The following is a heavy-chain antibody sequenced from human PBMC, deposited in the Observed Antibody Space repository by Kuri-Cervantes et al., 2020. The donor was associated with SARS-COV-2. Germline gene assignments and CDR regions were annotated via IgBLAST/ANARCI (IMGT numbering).Heavy chain of an antibody. D-gene: IGHD4/OR15-4a*01. CDR3: AKDGAGAHDF. V-gene: IGHV3-30*18. Sequence: GGSMRLSCAASGFKFSRTDMHWVRQAQGKGLEWVAFISYDGNNKKCIASGKDRFTISRDNSQNKLYLQMRSLRPEDTAMYYFAKDGAGAHDFWGQGTLVTVSS. J-gene: IGHJ4*02. CDR1: GFKFSRTD. CDR2: ISYDGNNK.